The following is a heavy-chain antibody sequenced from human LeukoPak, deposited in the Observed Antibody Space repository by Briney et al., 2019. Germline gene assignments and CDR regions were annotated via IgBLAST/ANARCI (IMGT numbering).Heavy chain of an antibody. CDR3: ARGEGIAAAGSRADAFDI. CDR1: GGTFSSYA. CDR2: IIPIFGTA. Sequence: SVKVSCKASGGTFSSYAISWVRQAPGQGLEWMGGIIPIFGTANYAQKFQGRVTITADESTSTAYMELSSLRSENTAVYYCARGEGIAAAGSRADAFDIWGQGTMVTVSS. J-gene: IGHJ3*02. D-gene: IGHD6-13*01. V-gene: IGHV1-69*13.